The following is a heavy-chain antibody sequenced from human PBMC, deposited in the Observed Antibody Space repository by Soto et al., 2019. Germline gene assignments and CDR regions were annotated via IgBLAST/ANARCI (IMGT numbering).Heavy chain of an antibody. J-gene: IGHJ4*02. Sequence: SVQVSCKASGYSFTGYYIHWVRQAPGQGLEWMGWINPDSGATNYAQNFQGRVTLTSDTSISTASMDLTSLTSDHTAVYYCARGDDGTCGYPFPYFDYWGQGTLVTVAS. D-gene: IGHD3-16*01. CDR1: GYSFTGYY. CDR3: ARGDDGTCGYPFPYFDY. V-gene: IGHV1-2*02. CDR2: INPDSGAT.